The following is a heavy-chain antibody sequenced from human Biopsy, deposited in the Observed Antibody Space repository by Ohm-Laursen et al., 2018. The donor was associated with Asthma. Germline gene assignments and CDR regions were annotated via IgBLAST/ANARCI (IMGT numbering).Heavy chain of an antibody. CDR3: AKARCYYFYCDMEV. D-gene: IGHD3-3*01. CDR2: ISPIFGSI. Sequence: SSVKVSCKSSGGTLNNYAINWVRQAPGQGLEWMGGISPIFGSIKYAQKFQDRVTISADVFRNTVHLELSSLISEDTAVLYCAKARCYYFYCDMEVWGQGTPVTVSS. V-gene: IGHV1-69*01. J-gene: IGHJ6*02. CDR1: GGTLNNYA.